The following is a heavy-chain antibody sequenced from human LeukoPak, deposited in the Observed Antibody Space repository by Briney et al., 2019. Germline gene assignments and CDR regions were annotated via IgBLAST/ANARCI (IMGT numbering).Heavy chain of an antibody. CDR2: MNPNSGNT. J-gene: IGHJ4*02. CDR3: ARGDY. CDR1: GYSFTSYD. Sequence: ASVTVSCKASGYSFTSYDINWVRQATGQGLEWVGSMNPNSGNTDYAQKLQGRITMTRSTSISTAYMELSSLRSGDTAVYYCARGDYWGQGTLVTVSS. V-gene: IGHV1-8*01.